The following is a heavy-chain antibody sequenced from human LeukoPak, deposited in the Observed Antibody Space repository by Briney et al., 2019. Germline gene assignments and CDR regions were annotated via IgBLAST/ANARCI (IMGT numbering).Heavy chain of an antibody. CDR1: GGSISSGDYY. CDR3: ARSGVNDYGDYNFDY. V-gene: IGHV4-30-4*08. Sequence: PSETLSLTCTVSGGSISSGDYYWSWIRQPPGKGLEWIGYIYYSGSTYYNPSLKSRVTISVDTSKNQFSLKLSSVTAADTAVYYCARSGVNDYGDYNFDYWGQGTLVTVSS. D-gene: IGHD4-17*01. J-gene: IGHJ4*02. CDR2: IYYSGST.